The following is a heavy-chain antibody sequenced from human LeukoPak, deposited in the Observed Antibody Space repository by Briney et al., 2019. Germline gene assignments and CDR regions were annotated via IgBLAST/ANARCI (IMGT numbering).Heavy chain of an antibody. D-gene: IGHD5-18*01. CDR1: RFTFNSYA. CDR3: ARGYGKNYLNY. CDR2: IRYDGSDK. V-gene: IGHV3-30*02. Sequence: PGGSLRLSCEASRFTFNSYAMHWVRQVPGKGLQWVAFIRYDGSDKYYADSVKGRFTISRDNSKNTLYLQLNSLIPDDMAVYYCARGYGKNYLNYWGQGTLVTVST. J-gene: IGHJ4*02.